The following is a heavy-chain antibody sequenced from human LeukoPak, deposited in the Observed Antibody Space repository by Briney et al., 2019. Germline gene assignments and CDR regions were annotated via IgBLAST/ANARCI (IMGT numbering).Heavy chain of an antibody. CDR1: GGSISSGSYY. CDR3: ARERLFGVVIISNYYYYMDV. Sequence: PSETLSLTCTLSGGSISSGSYYWSWIRQPAGKGLEWIGRIYTSGSTNYNPSLKSRVTISVDTSKNQFSLKLSSVTAADTAVYYCARERLFGVVIISNYYYYMDVWGKGTTVTVSS. J-gene: IGHJ6*03. D-gene: IGHD3-3*01. CDR2: IYTSGST. V-gene: IGHV4-61*02.